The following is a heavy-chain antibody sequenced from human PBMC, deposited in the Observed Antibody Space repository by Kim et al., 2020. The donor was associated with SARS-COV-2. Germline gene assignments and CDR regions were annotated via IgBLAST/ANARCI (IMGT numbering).Heavy chain of an antibody. Sequence: SETLSLTCAVSGGSISSSNWWSWVRQPPGKWLEWIGEIYHSGSTNYNPSLKSRVTISVDKSKNQFSLKLSSVTAADTAVYYCARRYYDILTGYFYFDYWGQGTLVTVSS. J-gene: IGHJ4*02. D-gene: IGHD3-9*01. CDR3: ARRYYDILTGYFYFDY. V-gene: IGHV4-4*02. CDR1: GGSISSSNW. CDR2: IYHSGST.